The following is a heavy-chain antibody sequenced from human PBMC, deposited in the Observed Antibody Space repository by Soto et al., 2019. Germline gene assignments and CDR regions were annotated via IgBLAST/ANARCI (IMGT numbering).Heavy chain of an antibody. CDR1: GGSISSYY. CDR2: IYYSGST. CDR3: ARARMRVNYGMDV. J-gene: IGHJ6*02. D-gene: IGHD3-3*01. Sequence: SETLSLTCTVSGGSISSYYWSWIRQPPGKGLEWIGYIYYSGSTNYNPSLKSRVTISVDTSKNQFSLKLSSVTAADTAVCYCARARMRVNYGMDVWGQGTTVTVSS. V-gene: IGHV4-59*01.